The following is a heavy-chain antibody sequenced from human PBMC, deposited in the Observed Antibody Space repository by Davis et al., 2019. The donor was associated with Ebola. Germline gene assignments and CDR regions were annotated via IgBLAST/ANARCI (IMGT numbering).Heavy chain of an antibody. V-gene: IGHV3-74*01. J-gene: IGHJ5*02. CDR2: INSDGSST. Sequence: HTGGSLRLSCAASGFTFSSYWMHWVRQAPGKGLAWVSRINSDGSSTSYADSVKGRFTISRDNAKNTLYLQMNSLRAEDTAVYYCARVKIGYSLRWFDPWGQGTLVTVSS. CDR3: ARVKIGYSLRWFDP. D-gene: IGHD5-18*01. CDR1: GFTFSSYW.